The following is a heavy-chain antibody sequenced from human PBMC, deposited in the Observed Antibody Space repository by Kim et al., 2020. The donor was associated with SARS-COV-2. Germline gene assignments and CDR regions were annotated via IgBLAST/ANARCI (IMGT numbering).Heavy chain of an antibody. V-gene: IGHV3-23*01. CDR2: IRGSGTT. CDR3: ARGSESFGRYYFDF. J-gene: IGHJ4*02. D-gene: IGHD3-10*01. Sequence: GGSLRLSCAASGLTFSDALMRWVRQAPGKGLEWVSSIRGSGTTYYADSVQGRFTISRDNSKNTLYLQMNSLGTEDTAVYYCARGSESFGRYYFDFWGQGTLVTVSS. CDR1: GLTFSDAL.